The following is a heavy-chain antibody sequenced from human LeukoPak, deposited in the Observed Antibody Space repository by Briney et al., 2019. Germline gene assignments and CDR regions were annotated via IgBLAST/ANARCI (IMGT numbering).Heavy chain of an antibody. J-gene: IGHJ4*02. V-gene: IGHV1-2*02. CDR3: ASVTSDY. CDR2: INPNSGGT. CDR1: GYTFTDSF. Sequence: GASVMVSCKASGYTFTDSFIHWVRQAPGQGLEWMGWINPNSGGTDYAQKFQGSVTMTKDTSISTAYMELSRLKSDDTAVYYCASVTSDYWGRGTLITVSS.